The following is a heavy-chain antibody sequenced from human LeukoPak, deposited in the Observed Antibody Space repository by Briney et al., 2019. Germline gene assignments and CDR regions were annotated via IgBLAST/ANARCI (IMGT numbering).Heavy chain of an antibody. J-gene: IGHJ5*02. CDR3: ARDTKRSRARWENLGFDP. CDR2: IIPIFGTA. V-gene: IGHV1-69*01. CDR1: GGTFSSYA. D-gene: IGHD1-26*01. Sequence: SVKVSCKASGGTFSSYAISWVRQAPGQGLEWMGGIIPIFGTANYAQKFQGRVTITADESTSTAYMELRSLRSDDTAVYYCARDTKRSRARWENLGFDPWGQGTLVTVSS.